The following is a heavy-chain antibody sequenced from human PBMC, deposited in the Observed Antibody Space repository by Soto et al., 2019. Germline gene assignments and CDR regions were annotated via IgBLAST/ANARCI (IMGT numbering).Heavy chain of an antibody. CDR3: AKDQSITIFGVNPSYYFDY. J-gene: IGHJ4*02. CDR1: GFTFSSYA. Sequence: GGSLRLSCAASGFTFSSYAMSWVRQAPGKGLEWVSAISGSGGSTYYADSVKGRFTISRDNSKNTLYLQMNSLRAEDTAVYYCAKDQSITIFGVNPSYYFDYWGQGTLVTVSS. V-gene: IGHV3-23*01. D-gene: IGHD3-3*01. CDR2: ISGSGGST.